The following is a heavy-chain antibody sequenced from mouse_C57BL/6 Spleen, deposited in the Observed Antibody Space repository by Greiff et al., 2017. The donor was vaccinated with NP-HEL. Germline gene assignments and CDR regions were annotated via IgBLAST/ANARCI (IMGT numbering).Heavy chain of an antibody. CDR2: IWRGGST. J-gene: IGHJ4*01. D-gene: IGHD2-1*01. CDR3: ARIYYPDYYAMDY. Sequence: QVQLKESGPGLVQPSQSLSITCTVSGFSLTSYGVHWVRQSPGKGLEWLGVIWRGGSTDYNAAFMSRLSITKDNSKSQVFFKMNSLQADDTAIYYCARIYYPDYYAMDYWGQGTSVTVSS. CDR1: GFSLTSYG. V-gene: IGHV2-5*01.